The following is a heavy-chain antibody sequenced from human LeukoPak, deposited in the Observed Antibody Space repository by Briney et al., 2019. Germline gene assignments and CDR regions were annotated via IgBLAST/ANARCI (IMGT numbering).Heavy chain of an antibody. J-gene: IGHJ4*02. D-gene: IGHD6-6*01. Sequence: GGSLRLSCAASGFTFSSYWMSWVRQAPGKGLEWVANIKQDGSEKYYVDSVKGRFTVSRDNSKNTLYLQMSSLRAGDTAVYYCAKAEYSSSAASYYFDYWGQGTLVTVSP. CDR2: IKQDGSEK. CDR3: AKAEYSSSAASYYFDY. CDR1: GFTFSSYW. V-gene: IGHV3-7*03.